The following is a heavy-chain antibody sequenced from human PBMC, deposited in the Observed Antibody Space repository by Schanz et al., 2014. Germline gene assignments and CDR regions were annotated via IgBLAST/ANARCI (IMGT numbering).Heavy chain of an antibody. Sequence: VQLVESGGGLVKPGGSLRLSCVASGFSFSDSFMSWIRQTPEKGLEWIAFMSHSGGVIYYADSVKGRFTMSRDNAKNSVFLQMNSLRAEDTAVYYCVRDSFFAFDYWGQGILVTVSS. V-gene: IGHV3-11*04. J-gene: IGHJ4*02. D-gene: IGHD3-3*01. CDR3: VRDSFFAFDY. CDR1: GFSFSDSF. CDR2: MSHSGGVI.